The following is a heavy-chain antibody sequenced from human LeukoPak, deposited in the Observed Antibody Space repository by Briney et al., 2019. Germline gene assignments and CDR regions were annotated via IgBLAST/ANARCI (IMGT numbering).Heavy chain of an antibody. CDR3: ARENVLAVAGKNYYYGMDV. D-gene: IGHD6-19*01. CDR2: ITGSGGST. CDR1: GFTFSSYA. J-gene: IGHJ6*02. V-gene: IGHV3-23*01. Sequence: PGGSLRLSCAASGFTFSSYAMGWVRQAPGKGLEWISAITGSGGSTYYADSVKGRFTSSRENAKNSLFLQMNRLRAGDTAVYFCARENVLAVAGKNYYYGMDVWGQGTTVTVSS.